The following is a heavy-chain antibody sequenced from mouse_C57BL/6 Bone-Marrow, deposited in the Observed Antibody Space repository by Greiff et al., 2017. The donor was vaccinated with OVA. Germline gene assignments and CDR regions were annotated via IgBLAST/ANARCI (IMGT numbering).Heavy chain of an antibody. CDR3: ARGRLIYYYGSSLNLDD. J-gene: IGHJ2*01. CDR2: IDPSDSDT. D-gene: IGHD1-1*01. V-gene: IGHV1-52*01. CDR1: GYTFTSYW. Sequence: QVQLQQPGAELVRPGSSVKLSCKASGYTFTSYWMHWVKQRPIQGLEWIGNIDPSDSDTHYNQKFKDKATLTVDTSSSTAYLQLSSLTSEDSAIYYCARGRLIYYYGSSLNLDDWGQGTTVTVSS.